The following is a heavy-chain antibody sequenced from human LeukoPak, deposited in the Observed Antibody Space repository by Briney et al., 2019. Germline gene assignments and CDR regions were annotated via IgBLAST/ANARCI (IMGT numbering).Heavy chain of an antibody. J-gene: IGHJ5*02. CDR3: ARLLPGGVYL. D-gene: IGHD2-8*02. CDR2: IYNGGII. V-gene: IGHV4-4*07. CDR1: GDSISRYY. Sequence: SETLSLTCTVSGDSISRYYWSWIRQPAGKGLEWIGRIYNGGIITYNPSLKSRVTMSIDTSNNQFSLRLRFVTAADTAMYYCARLLPGGVYLWGQGTLVTVSS.